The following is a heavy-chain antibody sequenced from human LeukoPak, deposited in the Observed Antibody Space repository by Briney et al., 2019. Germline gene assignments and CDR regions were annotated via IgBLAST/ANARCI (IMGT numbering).Heavy chain of an antibody. Sequence: GGSLRLSCAASGFTFSNYWMSWVRQAPGKGLEWVANIKQDGSERYYVDSVKGRFTISRDNAKNSLYMQMNSLRAEDTAVYYCARLWKFWGAFNIWGQGTMVTVSS. CDR2: IKQDGSER. V-gene: IGHV3-7*01. CDR3: ARLWKFWGAFNI. J-gene: IGHJ3*02. CDR1: GFTFSNYW. D-gene: IGHD3-16*01.